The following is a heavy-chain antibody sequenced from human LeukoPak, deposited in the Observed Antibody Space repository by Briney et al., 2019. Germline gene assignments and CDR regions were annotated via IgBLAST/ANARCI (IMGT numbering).Heavy chain of an antibody. J-gene: IGHJ5*01. CDR1: GFTFSNAW. CDR2: IKSKTDGGTT. V-gene: IGHV3-15*01. CDR3: ARGGNWYDY. Sequence: GGSLRLSCAASGFTFSNAWMSWVRQAPGKGLEWVGRIKSKTDGGTTDYAAPVKGRFTISRDNTENSLYLQMNSLRVEDTAVYYCARGGNWYDYWGQGTLVTVSS. D-gene: IGHD3-10*01.